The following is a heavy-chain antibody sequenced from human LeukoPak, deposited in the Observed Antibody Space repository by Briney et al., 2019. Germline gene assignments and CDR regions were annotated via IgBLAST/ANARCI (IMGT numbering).Heavy chain of an antibody. CDR1: GDSVSSNSAA. J-gene: IGHJ6*02. V-gene: IGHV6-1*01. CDR2: TYYRSKWYN. D-gene: IGHD1-26*01. Sequence: SQTLSLTCAISGDSVSSNSAAWNWIRQSPSRGLEWLGRTYYRSKWYNDYAVSVKSRITINPDTSRNQFSLQLNSVTPEDTAVYYCARDSSGQWDYYYYGMDVWGQGTTVTVSS. CDR3: ARDSSGQWDYYYYGMDV.